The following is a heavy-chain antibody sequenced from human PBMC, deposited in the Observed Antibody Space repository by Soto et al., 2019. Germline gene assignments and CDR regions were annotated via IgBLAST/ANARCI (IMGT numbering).Heavy chain of an antibody. CDR2: IYYSGST. CDR3: ARPVPATWGDYYMDV. D-gene: IGHD2-2*01. J-gene: IGHJ6*03. CDR1: GGSISSYY. V-gene: IGHV4-59*01. Sequence: TSETLSLTCTVSGGSISSYYWSWIRQPPGKGLEWIGYIYYSGSTNYNPSLKSRVTISVDTSKNQFSLKLSSVTAADTAVYYCARPVPATWGDYYMDVWGKGTTVTVSS.